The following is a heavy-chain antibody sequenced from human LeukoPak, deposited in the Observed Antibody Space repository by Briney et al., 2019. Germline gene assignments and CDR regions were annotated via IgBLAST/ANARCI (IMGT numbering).Heavy chain of an antibody. Sequence: GGSLRLSCAVSGFTFSSYAMSWVRQAPGKGLEWVSAISGSGGSTYYADSVKGRFTISRANSKNTLYLQMNSLRAEDTAVYYCAKFPPIVVVPAAIAVFDYWGQGTLVTVSS. CDR1: GFTFSSYA. CDR3: AKFPPIVVVPAAIAVFDY. CDR2: ISGSGGST. D-gene: IGHD2-2*01. V-gene: IGHV3-23*01. J-gene: IGHJ4*02.